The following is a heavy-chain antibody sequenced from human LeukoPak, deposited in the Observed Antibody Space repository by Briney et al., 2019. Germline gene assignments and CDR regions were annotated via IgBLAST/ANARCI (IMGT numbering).Heavy chain of an antibody. V-gene: IGHV1-8*01. J-gene: IGHJ5*02. D-gene: IGHD3-22*01. CDR1: GYTFTSYD. CDR2: MNPNSGNT. Sequence: GASVKVFCKASGYTFTSYDINWVRQATGQGLEWMGWMNPNSGNTGYAQKFQGRVTMTRNTSISTAYMELSSLRSEDTAVYYCARGLYYYDSSGYYPNFNWFDPWGQGTLVTVSS. CDR3: ARGLYYYDSSGYYPNFNWFDP.